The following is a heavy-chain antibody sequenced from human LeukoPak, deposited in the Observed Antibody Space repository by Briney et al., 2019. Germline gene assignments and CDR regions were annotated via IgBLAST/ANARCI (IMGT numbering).Heavy chain of an antibody. Sequence: GASVKVSCNASGYTFTHYYIHWVRQAPRHGLQWMGWINPNSGDTKYAQQFQGRVSMTRDTSTTTAYMELNRLTSDDTAVYYCTRVFRAADYWGQGTLVIVSS. CDR2: INPNSGDT. CDR1: GYTFTHYY. CDR3: TRVFRAADY. J-gene: IGHJ4*02. V-gene: IGHV1-2*02. D-gene: IGHD2-15*01.